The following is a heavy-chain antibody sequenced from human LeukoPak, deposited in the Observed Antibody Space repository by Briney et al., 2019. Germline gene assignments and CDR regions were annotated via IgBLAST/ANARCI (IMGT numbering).Heavy chain of an antibody. CDR1: GFIFSNYW. CDR2: IKQDGSEK. V-gene: IGHV3-7*01. Sequence: PGGSLRLSCAASGFIFSNYWMNWVRQAPGKGLEWVAGIKQDGSEKYYADSVEGRFTISRDNAKNSVYLQMNSPRAEDTAVYYCARLGTAVDGMKTYYYYYMDVWGKGTTVTVSS. J-gene: IGHJ6*03. D-gene: IGHD6-19*01. CDR3: ARLGTAVDGMKTYYYYYMDV.